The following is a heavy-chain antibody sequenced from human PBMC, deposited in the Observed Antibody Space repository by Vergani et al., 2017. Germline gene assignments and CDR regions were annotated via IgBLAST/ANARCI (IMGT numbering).Heavy chain of an antibody. D-gene: IGHD5-18*01. CDR2: MNPKSSNT. CDR1: GYTFTSYD. V-gene: IGHV1-8*03. J-gene: IGHJ5*02. Sequence: QVQLVQSGAEVKKPGASVKVSCKASGYTFTSYDINWVRQATGQGLEWMGWMNPKSSNTGYAQKFQGRVTITRNTSISTAYMELSSLRSEDTAVYYCAGGRGYSYGRNWFDPWGQGTLVTVSS. CDR3: AGGRGYSYGRNWFDP.